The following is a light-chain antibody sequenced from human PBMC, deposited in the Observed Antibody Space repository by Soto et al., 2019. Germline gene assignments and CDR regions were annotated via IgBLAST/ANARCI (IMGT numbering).Light chain of an antibody. CDR1: SSDVGSYNL. Sequence: QSALTQPASVSGSPGQSITISCTGTSSDVGSYNLVSWYQQHPGKAPKLMIYEGSKRPSGFSNRFSGSKSSNTASLTISGLQAEDNADYYCCSYAGSSTLYVFGTGTKVTVL. J-gene: IGLJ1*01. CDR2: EGS. CDR3: CSYAGSSTLYV. V-gene: IGLV2-23*01.